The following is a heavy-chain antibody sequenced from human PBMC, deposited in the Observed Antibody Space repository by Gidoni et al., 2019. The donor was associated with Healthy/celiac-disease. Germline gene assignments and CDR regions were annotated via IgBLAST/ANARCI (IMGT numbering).Heavy chain of an antibody. D-gene: IGHD4-17*01. Sequence: EVQLVESGGGLIQPGASLRLSCASSGCTVSSNYMGWVRQAPGKGLEWVSFYYSGGSTYYADSVKGRFTISRDNSKNTLYLQMNSLRAEDTAVYYCARDSDYVDAFDIWGQGTMVTVSS. CDR1: GCTVSSNY. CDR3: ARDSDYVDAFDI. V-gene: IGHV3-53*01. J-gene: IGHJ3*02. CDR2: YYSGGST.